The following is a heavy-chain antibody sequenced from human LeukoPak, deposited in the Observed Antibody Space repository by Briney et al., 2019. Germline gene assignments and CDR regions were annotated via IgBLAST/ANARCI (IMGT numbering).Heavy chain of an antibody. V-gene: IGHV3-48*02. J-gene: IGHJ4*01. Sequence: GGSLRLSCTASGFTFSHFSMNWVRLAPGKGLQWVSFISGSSKTIYYGDSVKGRFTISRDNAKNSLYLQMNGLRDEDAALYFCARDSGNYIDYWGQGTQVVVSS. CDR1: GFTFSHFS. CDR3: ARDSGNYIDY. D-gene: IGHD2/OR15-2a*01. CDR2: ISGSSKTI.